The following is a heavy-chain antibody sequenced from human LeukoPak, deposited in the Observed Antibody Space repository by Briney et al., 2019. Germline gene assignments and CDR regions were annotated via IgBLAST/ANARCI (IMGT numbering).Heavy chain of an antibody. CDR1: GVSISSSTYY. CDR2: ITYSGST. CDR3: ARQGVGATDC. D-gene: IGHD1-26*01. J-gene: IGHJ1*01. V-gene: IGHV4-39*01. Sequence: SETLCLTCTVSGVSISSSTYYWAWLRQSPGTGLEWIGCITYSGSTYYNPSLESRATISVATSKNQFSLRLISVSAVDTDVYYCARQGVGATDCWGQGTLVTVSS.